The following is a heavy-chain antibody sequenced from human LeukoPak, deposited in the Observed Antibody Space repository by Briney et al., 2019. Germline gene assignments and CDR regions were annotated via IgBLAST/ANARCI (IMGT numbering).Heavy chain of an antibody. Sequence: PGGSLRLSCAASGFTFSSNGMHWVRQAPGKGLEWVAFIRYDGSNKYYADSVKGRFTISRDNSKNTLYLQMNSLRAEDTAVYYCAKDLSDYGSPLDYWGQGTLVTVSS. J-gene: IGHJ4*02. CDR3: AKDLSDYGSPLDY. CDR1: GFTFSSNG. V-gene: IGHV3-30*02. CDR2: IRYDGSNK. D-gene: IGHD4-17*01.